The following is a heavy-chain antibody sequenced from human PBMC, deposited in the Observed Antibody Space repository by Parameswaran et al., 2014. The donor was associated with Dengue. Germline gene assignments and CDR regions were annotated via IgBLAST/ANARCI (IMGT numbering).Heavy chain of an antibody. V-gene: IGHV1-69*01. CDR3: ARDWHYYDFWSGYDTYGMDV. CDR2: IIPIFGTA. Sequence: SWVRQAPGQGLEWMGGIIPIFGTANYAQKFQGRVTITADESTSTAYMELSSLRSEDTAVYYCARDWHYYDFWSGYDTYGMDVWGQGTTVTVSS. D-gene: IGHD3-3*01. J-gene: IGHJ6*02.